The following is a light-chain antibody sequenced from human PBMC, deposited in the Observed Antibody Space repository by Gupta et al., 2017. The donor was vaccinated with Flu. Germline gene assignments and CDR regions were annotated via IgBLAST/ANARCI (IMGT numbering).Light chain of an antibody. CDR2: EVS. Sequence: QSALTQPPSVSGSPGQSVTLSCTGSSSDIGSYNRVSWYQQPPGTAPKLIIYEVSNRPSGVPDRFSGSKSGNTASLTSSGLQAEDEADYYCSSYTSSSPPVVFGGGTKLTVL. V-gene: IGLV2-18*02. CDR3: SSYTSSSPPVV. CDR1: SSDIGSYNR. J-gene: IGLJ3*02.